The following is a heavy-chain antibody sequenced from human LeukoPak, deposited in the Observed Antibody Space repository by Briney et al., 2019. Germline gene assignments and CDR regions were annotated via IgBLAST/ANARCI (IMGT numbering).Heavy chain of an antibody. D-gene: IGHD2-2*01. CDR2: IYYSGST. Sequence: SETLSLTCTVSGGSISSHYWSWIRQPPGKGLEWIGYIYYSGSTNYNPSLKSRVTISVDTSKNQFSLKLSSVTAADTAVYYCARLHVGSSTSCCYFDYCGQGTLVTVSS. J-gene: IGHJ4*02. V-gene: IGHV4-59*11. CDR3: ARLHVGSSTSCCYFDY. CDR1: GGSISSHY.